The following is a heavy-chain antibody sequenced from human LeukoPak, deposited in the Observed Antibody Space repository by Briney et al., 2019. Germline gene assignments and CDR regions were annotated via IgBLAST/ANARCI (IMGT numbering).Heavy chain of an antibody. Sequence: GGSLRLSCAASGFTFSNYWMSWVRQVPGRGVEWVANIKEEVSEKYYADSVKGRFTISRDNAKNSLYLQMNSLRVEDTALYYCARMKNWGLWDYWGQGTLVTVSS. CDR1: GFTFSNYW. J-gene: IGHJ4*02. CDR3: ARMKNWGLWDY. D-gene: IGHD7-27*01. CDR2: IKEEVSEK. V-gene: IGHV3-7*01.